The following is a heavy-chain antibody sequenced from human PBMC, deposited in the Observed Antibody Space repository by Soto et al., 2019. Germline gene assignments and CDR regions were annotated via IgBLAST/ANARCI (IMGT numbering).Heavy chain of an antibody. J-gene: IGHJ3*02. V-gene: IGHV3-48*01. CDR3: AIDLHDWRLVRRAFDI. CDR2: ISSSSTTI. D-gene: IGHD6-19*01. Sequence: GGYLRLSCAAYGFTLGTYSITWVRQAPGKGEEWGSYISSSSTTIYYADSVKGRFTISRDNAKNSLYLQLNSLRAVDTAVYYCAIDLHDWRLVRRAFDIRDPGTMVTVSS. CDR1: GFTLGTYS.